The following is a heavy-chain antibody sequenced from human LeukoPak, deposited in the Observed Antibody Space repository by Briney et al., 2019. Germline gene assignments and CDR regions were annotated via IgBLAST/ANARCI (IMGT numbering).Heavy chain of an antibody. J-gene: IGHJ4*02. Sequence: GRSLRLSCAASGFTFSSYGMHWVRQAPGKGLEWVAVISYDGSNKYYADSVKGRFTISRDNSKNTLYLQMNSLRAEDTAVYYCALLNNGITIFGGWGQGTLVTVSS. CDR2: ISYDGSNK. V-gene: IGHV3-30*03. CDR1: GFTFSSYG. CDR3: ALLNNGITIFGG. D-gene: IGHD3-3*01.